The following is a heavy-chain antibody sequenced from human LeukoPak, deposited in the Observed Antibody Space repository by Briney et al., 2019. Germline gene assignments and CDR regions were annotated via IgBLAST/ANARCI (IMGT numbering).Heavy chain of an antibody. CDR1: GGTFSSYA. J-gene: IGHJ4*02. D-gene: IGHD2-21*02. Sequence: ASVTVSCTASGGTFSSYAISWVRQAPGQGLEWMGGIIPIFGTANYAQKFQGRVTITADESTSTAYMELSSLRSEDTAVYYCARGVPYCGGDCYISFDYWGQGTLVTVSS. CDR3: ARGVPYCGGDCYISFDY. V-gene: IGHV1-69*13. CDR2: IIPIFGTA.